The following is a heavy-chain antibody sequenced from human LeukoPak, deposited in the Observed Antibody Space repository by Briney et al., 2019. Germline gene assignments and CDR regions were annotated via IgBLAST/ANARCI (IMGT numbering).Heavy chain of an antibody. D-gene: IGHD2-21*01. J-gene: IGHJ6*03. CDR3: ARHIGGRYYYCYMDV. CDR2: IYHSGNT. CDR1: AYSISSGYY. Sequence: SETLSLTCTVSAYSISSGYYWGWIRQPPGKGLEWIGSIYHSGNTYYNPSLKSRVTMSVDTSKNQFSLNLRSVTAADTAVYYCARHIGGRYYYCYMDVWGKGTTVTISS. V-gene: IGHV4-38-2*02.